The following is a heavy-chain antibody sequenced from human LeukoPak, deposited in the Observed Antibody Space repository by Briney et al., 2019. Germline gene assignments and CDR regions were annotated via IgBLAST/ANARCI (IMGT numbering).Heavy chain of an antibody. Sequence: SETLSLTCTVSGGSISSYYWSWIRQPPGKGPEWIGYIYYSGSTNYNPSLKSRVTISVDTSKNQFSLELSSVTAADTAVYYCARARFPGSSNYGMDVWGQGTTVTVSS. CDR2: IYYSGST. V-gene: IGHV4-59*01. CDR1: GGSISSYY. J-gene: IGHJ6*02. CDR3: ARARFPGSSNYGMDV. D-gene: IGHD2-2*01.